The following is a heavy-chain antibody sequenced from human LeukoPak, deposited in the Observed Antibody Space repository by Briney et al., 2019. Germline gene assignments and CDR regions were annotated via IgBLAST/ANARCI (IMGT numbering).Heavy chain of an antibody. D-gene: IGHD3-10*01. Sequence: SETLSLTCTVSGGSISSSSYYWGWLRQPPGRGLEWLGSIYYSGSTYYNPSLKSRVTISVDTSKNQFSLKLSSVTAADTAVYYCARIEEGYGSGRRENYYYYYMDVWGKGTTVTISS. V-gene: IGHV4-39*01. CDR3: ARIEEGYGSGRRENYYYYYMDV. CDR2: IYYSGST. CDR1: GGSISSSSYY. J-gene: IGHJ6*03.